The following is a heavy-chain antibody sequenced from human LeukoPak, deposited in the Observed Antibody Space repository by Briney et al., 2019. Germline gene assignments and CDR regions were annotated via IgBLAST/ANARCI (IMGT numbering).Heavy chain of an antibody. CDR1: GGSISSSSYY. J-gene: IGHJ6*03. D-gene: IGHD5-24*01. CDR3: ARTTEAHRWRTRYYDYYMDV. CDR2: IYYSGST. V-gene: IGHV4-39*07. Sequence: PSETLSLTCTVSGGSISSSSYYWGWFRQPPGKGLEWIGSIYYSGSTYYNPSLKSRVTISVDTSKNQFSLKLSSVTAADTAVYYCARTTEAHRWRTRYYDYYMDVWGKGTTVTVSS.